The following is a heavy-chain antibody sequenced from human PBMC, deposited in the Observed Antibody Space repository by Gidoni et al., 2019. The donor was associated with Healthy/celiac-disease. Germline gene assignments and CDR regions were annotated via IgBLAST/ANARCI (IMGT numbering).Heavy chain of an antibody. CDR1: GFPFSSYA. CDR2: ISGSGGST. CDR3: AKTSVTIVGVVMDEDDI. D-gene: IGHD3-3*01. Sequence: EVQLLESGGGLVQPGGSLRLSCAASGFPFSSYAMSWVRQAPGKGLEGVSAISGSGGSTYYADSVKGRFTISRDNSKNTLYLQMNSLRAEDTAVYYCAKTSVTIVGVVMDEDDIWGQGTMVTVSS. V-gene: IGHV3-23*01. J-gene: IGHJ3*02.